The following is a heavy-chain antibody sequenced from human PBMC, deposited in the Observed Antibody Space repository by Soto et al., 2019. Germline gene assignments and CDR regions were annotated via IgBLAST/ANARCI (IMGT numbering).Heavy chain of an antibody. CDR3: ARLDTAMVIDY. V-gene: IGHV4-30-2*01. D-gene: IGHD5-18*01. CDR1: GGSISSGGYS. J-gene: IGHJ4*02. CDR2: IYHSGST. Sequence: SETLSLTCAVSGGSISSGGYSWSWIRQPPGKGLEWIGYIYHSGSTYYNPSLKSRVTISVDRSKNQFSLKLSSVTAADTAVYYCARLDTAMVIDYWGQGTLVTVSS.